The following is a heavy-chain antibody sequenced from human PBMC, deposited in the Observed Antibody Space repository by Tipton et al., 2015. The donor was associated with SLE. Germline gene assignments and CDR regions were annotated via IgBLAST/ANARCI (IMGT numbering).Heavy chain of an antibody. D-gene: IGHD6-19*01. J-gene: IGHJ4*02. CDR3: ARTGYISGWGFDY. Sequence: TLSLTCTVSGGSISTSYWSWIRQPPGKGLEWIGYIYYSGSTYYNPSLRSRVTISVDTSKNQFSLKLSSVTAADTAVYYCARTGYISGWGFDYWGQGTLVTVSS. CDR2: IYYSGST. CDR1: GGSISTSY. V-gene: IGHV4-59*04.